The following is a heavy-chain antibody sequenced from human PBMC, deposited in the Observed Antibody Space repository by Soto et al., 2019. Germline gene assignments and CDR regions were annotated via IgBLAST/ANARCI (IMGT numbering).Heavy chain of an antibody. Sequence: SATLSLTCSVSGAALNSGNYYWSWIRQVPGKGLEWIGHIYVTGAVDYNPSLRDRITISQDTSERQFSLNLRLVTAADTAVYYCARLRIATNNYKWFDPWGQGILVTVS. D-gene: IGHD2-21*01. J-gene: IGHJ5*02. CDR3: ARLRIATNNYKWFDP. CDR2: IYVTGAV. V-gene: IGHV4-31*03. CDR1: GAALNSGNYY.